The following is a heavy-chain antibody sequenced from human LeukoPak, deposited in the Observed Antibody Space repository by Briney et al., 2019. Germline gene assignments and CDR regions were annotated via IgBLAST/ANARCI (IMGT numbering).Heavy chain of an antibody. CDR1: GYTFTSYY. Sequence: ASVKVSCKASGYTFTSYYMHWVRQAPGQGLEWMGIINPSGGSTSYAQKFQGRVTMTRDTSTSTVYMELSSLRSEDTAVYYCARGGPQWLVHYYFDYWGQGTLVTVSP. D-gene: IGHD6-19*01. CDR2: INPSGGST. V-gene: IGHV1-46*01. CDR3: ARGGPQWLVHYYFDY. J-gene: IGHJ4*02.